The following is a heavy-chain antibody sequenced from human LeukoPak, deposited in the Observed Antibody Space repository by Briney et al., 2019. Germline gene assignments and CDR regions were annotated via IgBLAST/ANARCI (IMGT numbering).Heavy chain of an antibody. Sequence: SETLSLTCTVSGGSISSSSYYWGWIRQPPGKGLEWIGSIYYSGSTYYNPSLKSRVTMSVDTSKDQFSLKLSSVTAADTAVYYCAIQKGNWFDPWGQGTLVTVSS. CDR2: IYYSGST. CDR3: AIQKGNWFDP. J-gene: IGHJ5*02. CDR1: GGSISSSSYY. V-gene: IGHV4-39*07.